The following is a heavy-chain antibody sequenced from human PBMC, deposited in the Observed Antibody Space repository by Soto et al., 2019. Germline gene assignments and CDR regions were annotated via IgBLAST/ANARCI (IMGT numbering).Heavy chain of an antibody. CDR1: GGSISSYY. CDR3: ARGVVVAATRSSDYYYYMDV. D-gene: IGHD2-15*01. Sequence: PSETLSLTCTVSGGSISSYYWSWIRQPPGKGLEWIGYIYYSGSTNYNPSLKSRVTISVDTSKNQFSLKLSSVTAADTAVYYCARGVVVAATRSSDYYYYMDVWGKGTTVTVSS. CDR2: IYYSGST. V-gene: IGHV4-59*01. J-gene: IGHJ6*03.